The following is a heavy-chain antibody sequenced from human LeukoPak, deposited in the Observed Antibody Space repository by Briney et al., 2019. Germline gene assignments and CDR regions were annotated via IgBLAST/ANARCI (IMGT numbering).Heavy chain of an antibody. CDR1: GFTFSNAW. D-gene: IGHD4-17*01. CDR2: ISSSGSTI. CDR3: ARDLGVTTFRGWFDP. V-gene: IGHV3-11*01. Sequence: GGSLRLSCAASGFTFSNAWMSWVRQAPGKGLEWVSYISSSGSTIYYADSVKGRFTISRDNAKNSLYLQMNSLRAEDTAVYYCARDLGVTTFRGWFDPWGQGTLVTVSS. J-gene: IGHJ5*02.